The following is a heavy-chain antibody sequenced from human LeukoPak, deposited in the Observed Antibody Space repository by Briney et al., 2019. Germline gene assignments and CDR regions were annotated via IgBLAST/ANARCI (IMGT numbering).Heavy chain of an antibody. CDR1: GFTFDDYA. CDR2: ISWDGGST. V-gene: IGHV3-43D*04. J-gene: IGHJ6*03. CDR3: VRVTLSSAWFGDMDV. D-gene: IGHD6-13*01. Sequence: PGGSLRLSCAVSGFTFDDYAMHWVRQAPGKGLEWVSLISWDGGSTYYADSAKGRFTISRDNSKKSLYLQMNTLRAGDTALYYCVRVTLSSAWFGDMDVWGKGTTVTVSS.